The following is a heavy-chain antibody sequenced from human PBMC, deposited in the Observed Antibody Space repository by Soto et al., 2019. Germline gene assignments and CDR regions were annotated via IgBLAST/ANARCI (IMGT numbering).Heavy chain of an antibody. J-gene: IGHJ4*02. V-gene: IGHV3-30*03. Sequence: GGSLRLSCAASGFTFSSYGMHWVRQAPGKGLEWVAVISYDGSNKYYADSVKGRFTISRDNSKNTLNLQMNSLRDEDTVVYYFATREYSSGWYATADRGRLDYWGQGTLVTVSS. D-gene: IGHD6-19*01. CDR2: ISYDGSNK. CDR1: GFTFSSYG. CDR3: ATREYSSGWYATADRGRLDY.